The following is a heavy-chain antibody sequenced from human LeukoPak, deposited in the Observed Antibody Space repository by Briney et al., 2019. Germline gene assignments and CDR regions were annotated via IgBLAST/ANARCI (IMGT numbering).Heavy chain of an antibody. D-gene: IGHD3-22*01. CDR3: ARDYYDSSGYFYGMDV. CDR1: GGSINSYY. CDR2: IYYSGST. V-gene: IGHV4-59*01. Sequence: PSETLSLTCTVSGGSINSYYWSWIRQPPGKGLEWIGYIYYSGSTNYNPSLKSRVTISVDTSKNQFSLKLSSVTAADTAVYYCARDYYDSSGYFYGMDVWGQGTTVTVSS. J-gene: IGHJ6*02.